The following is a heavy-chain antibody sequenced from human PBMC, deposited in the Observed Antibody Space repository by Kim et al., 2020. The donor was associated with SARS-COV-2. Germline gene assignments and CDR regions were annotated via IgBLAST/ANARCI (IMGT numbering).Heavy chain of an antibody. J-gene: IGHJ5*02. CDR3: ASLGFDCSATSCNP. D-gene: IGHD2-2*01. CDR2: IYHSGTT. CDR1: GDSVTSSKW. Sequence: SETLSLTCAVSGDSVTSSKWWGWVRQPPGKGLEYIGEIYHSGTTNYNPSLKTRVAISLDKATNQFSLKLTSVTAADTAVYYCASLGFDCSATSCNPWGQGTLVTVSS. V-gene: IGHV4-4*02.